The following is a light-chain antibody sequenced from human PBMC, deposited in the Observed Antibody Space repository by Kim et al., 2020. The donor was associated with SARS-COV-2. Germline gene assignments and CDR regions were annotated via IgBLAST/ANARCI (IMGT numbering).Light chain of an antibody. V-gene: IGKV3-11*01. CDR3: QQRSNWLT. CDR1: QSVSSY. CDR2: DAS. J-gene: IGKJ4*01. Sequence: SLSPGERATLTCRASQSVSSYLAWYRQKPGQAPRLLIYDASNRATGVPARFSGSGSGTDFTLTISSLEPEDFAVYYCQQRSNWLTFGGGTKVEIK.